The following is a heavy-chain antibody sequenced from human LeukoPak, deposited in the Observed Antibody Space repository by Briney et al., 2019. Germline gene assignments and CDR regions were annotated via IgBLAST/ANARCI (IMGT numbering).Heavy chain of an antibody. Sequence: ASVKVSCKASGYTFSGYHVHWVRQAPGQGLEWMGWTNPNSGGTNSAQKFQGRVTLTRDTSISTAYMELSGLTSDDTAIYYCTRDRPYTATMWSDTWGQGTLVTVSS. V-gene: IGHV1-2*02. J-gene: IGHJ5*02. D-gene: IGHD5-18*01. CDR3: TRDRPYTATMWSDT. CDR2: TNPNSGGT. CDR1: GYTFSGYH.